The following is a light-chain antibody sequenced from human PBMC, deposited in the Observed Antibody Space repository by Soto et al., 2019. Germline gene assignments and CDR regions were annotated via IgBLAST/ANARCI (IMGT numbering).Light chain of an antibody. Sequence: QSALTQPPSASGSPGQSVTISCTGTSSDVGGYNYVSWYQQHPGXAXKXXISEXSXXPXGXPXXFXGXXXXXXXXXXXSGXQAEDEADYYCSSFAGNNNLVFGGGTKLTVL. CDR1: SSDVGGYNY. J-gene: IGLJ2*01. CDR3: SSFAGNNNLV. CDR2: EXS. V-gene: IGLV2-8*01.